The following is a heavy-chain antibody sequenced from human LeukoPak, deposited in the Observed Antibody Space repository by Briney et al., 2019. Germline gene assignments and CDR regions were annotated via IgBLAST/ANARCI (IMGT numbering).Heavy chain of an antibody. J-gene: IGHJ4*02. CDR1: GYTFTIYG. CDR3: ARRDDILTGYYIGPLNY. CDR2: ISAYNGNT. V-gene: IGHV1-18*01. D-gene: IGHD3-9*01. Sequence: ASVTVSCKASGYTFTIYGISWVRQAPGQGLEWMGWISAYNGNTNYAQKLQGRVTMTTDTSTSTAYMELRSLRSDDTAVYYCARRDDILTGYYIGPLNYWGQGILVTVSS.